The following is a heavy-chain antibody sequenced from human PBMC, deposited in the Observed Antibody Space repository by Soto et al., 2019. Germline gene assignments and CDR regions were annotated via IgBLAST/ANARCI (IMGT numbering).Heavy chain of an antibody. V-gene: IGHV1-69*02. Sequence: QVQLVQSGAEVKKPGSSVKVSCKASGGTFSRYTINWVRQAPGQGLEWMGRIIPIAAIANYTQKFQGRVTITVDKSSTTAYMELSSLRSDDTVVYYCARGSTIVRGAPSWFDP. J-gene: IGHJ5*02. CDR1: GGTFSRYT. CDR2: IIPIAAIA. D-gene: IGHD3-10*01. CDR3: ARGSTIVRGAPSWFDP.